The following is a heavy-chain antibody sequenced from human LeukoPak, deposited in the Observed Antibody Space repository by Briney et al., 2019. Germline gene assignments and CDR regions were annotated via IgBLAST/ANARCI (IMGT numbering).Heavy chain of an antibody. Sequence: GGSLRLSCAASGFTFSSYSMNWVRQAPGKGLEWVSFISRSSSYIYYADSVKGRFTISRDNSKNALYLQMNSLRAEDTAIYYCAKSRWETYAVRAFDIWGQGTMVTVSS. J-gene: IGHJ3*02. CDR3: AKSRWETYAVRAFDI. CDR1: GFTFSSYS. V-gene: IGHV3-21*04. D-gene: IGHD1-26*01. CDR2: ISRSSSYI.